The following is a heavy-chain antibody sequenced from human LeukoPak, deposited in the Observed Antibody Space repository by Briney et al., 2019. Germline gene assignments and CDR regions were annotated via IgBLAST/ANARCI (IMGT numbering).Heavy chain of an antibody. Sequence: GGSLRLSCAASGFTFSNYWMSWVRQAPGKGLEWVANIKQDGSEKYYVNSVKGRFTIPRDNAKNSLYLQMSSLRAEDTAIYFCAREDDWNYEEYWGQGTLVTVSS. J-gene: IGHJ4*02. D-gene: IGHD1-7*01. CDR3: AREDDWNYEEY. CDR1: GFTFSNYW. V-gene: IGHV3-7*01. CDR2: IKQDGSEK.